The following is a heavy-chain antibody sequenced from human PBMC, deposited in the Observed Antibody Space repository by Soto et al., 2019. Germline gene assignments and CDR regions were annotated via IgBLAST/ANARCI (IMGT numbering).Heavy chain of an antibody. Sequence: QVQLVESGGGVVQPGRSLRLSCAASGFTFSSYGMHWVRQAPGKGLEWVAVIWYDGSNKYYADSVKSRFTISRDNSKNTLYLQMNSLRAEDTAVYYCARDLRLLWFGPSDPWGQGTLVTVSS. D-gene: IGHD3-10*01. CDR3: ARDLRLLWFGPSDP. V-gene: IGHV3-33*01. J-gene: IGHJ5*02. CDR1: GFTFSSYG. CDR2: IWYDGSNK.